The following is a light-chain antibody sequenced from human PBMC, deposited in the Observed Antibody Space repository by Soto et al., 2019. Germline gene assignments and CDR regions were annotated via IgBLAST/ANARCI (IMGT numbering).Light chain of an antibody. J-gene: IGKJ1*01. CDR2: QTS. Sequence: IGETQYPAIMSSFTRERVTLSCRASQYIHTRLAWYQHRPGQAPRLLIYQTSIRAAGIPARFSASGSGTDFTLTISDVQPEDFALYYCHQRQSWPRTFGQGTKVDIK. CDR1: QYIHTR. CDR3: HQRQSWPRT. V-gene: IGKV3-11*01.